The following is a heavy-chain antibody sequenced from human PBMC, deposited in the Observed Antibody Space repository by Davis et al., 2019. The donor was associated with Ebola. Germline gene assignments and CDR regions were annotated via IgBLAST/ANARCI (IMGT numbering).Heavy chain of an antibody. CDR2: VSDDGATT. CDR1: GFTFSRYG. V-gene: IGHV3-30*03. J-gene: IGHJ4*02. D-gene: IGHD3-10*01. Sequence: GESLKISCAGSGFTFSRYGMHWVCQAPGKGLEWVAVVSDDGATTYYVDSVKGRFTISRDNAKNSLYLQMNSLRAEDTAVYSCARENYDSGSFAFDYEGQGTLVTVSS. CDR3: ARENYDSGSFAFDY.